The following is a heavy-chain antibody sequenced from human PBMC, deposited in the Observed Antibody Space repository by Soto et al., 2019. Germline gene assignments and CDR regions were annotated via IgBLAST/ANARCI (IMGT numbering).Heavy chain of an antibody. CDR3: ARELVSDSSGWGGRLCWFDP. J-gene: IGHJ5*02. CDR1: GDSVSSNSAA. D-gene: IGHD6-19*01. CDR2: TYYRSKWYN. Sequence: PSQTLSLTCAISGDSVSSNSAAWNWIRQSPSRGLEWLGRTYYRSKWYNDYAVSVKSRITINPDTSKNQFSLQLNSVTPEDTAVYYCARELVSDSSGWGGRLCWFDPWGQGTLVTVSS. V-gene: IGHV6-1*01.